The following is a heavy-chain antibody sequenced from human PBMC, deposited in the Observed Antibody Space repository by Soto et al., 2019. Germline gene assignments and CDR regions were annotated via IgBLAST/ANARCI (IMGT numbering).Heavy chain of an antibody. D-gene: IGHD6-6*01. CDR2: IIPIFGTA. CDR3: ARDSLGARQLDYYYYGMDV. J-gene: IGHJ6*02. CDR1: GGTFSSYA. Sequence: GASVKVSCKASGGTFSSYAISWVRQAPGQGLEWMGGIIPIFGTANYAQKFQGRVTITADESTSTAYMELSSLRSEDTAVYYCARDSLGARQLDYYYYGMDVWGQGTTVTVSS. V-gene: IGHV1-69*01.